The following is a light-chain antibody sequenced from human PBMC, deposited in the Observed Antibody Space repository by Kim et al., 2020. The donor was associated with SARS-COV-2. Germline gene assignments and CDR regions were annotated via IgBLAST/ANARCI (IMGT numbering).Light chain of an antibody. CDR2: GAF. J-gene: IGKJ5*01. V-gene: IGKV3-20*01. Sequence: PGERAPLSCRASQSISSSDLAWYQQKHGQAPRLLIYGAFSRATGIPDRFNGSGSGTDFTLTISRLEPEDFAVYYCQQYGGSPLITFGQGTRLEIK. CDR3: QQYGGSPLIT. CDR1: QSISSSD.